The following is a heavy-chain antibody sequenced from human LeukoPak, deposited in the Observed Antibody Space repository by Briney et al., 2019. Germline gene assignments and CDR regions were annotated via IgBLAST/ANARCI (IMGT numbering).Heavy chain of an antibody. CDR3: AKDSSSGWYTSSGYYYYYGMDV. CDR2: IGSGT. V-gene: IGHV3-23*01. D-gene: IGHD6-19*01. J-gene: IGHJ6*02. CDR1: GFPLRSYA. Sequence: GGSLRLSCVASGFPLRSYAMSWVRQAPGKGLEWVSAIGSGTFYADSVKGRVTISRDNSKNTLYLQMNSLRAEDTAVYYCAKDSSSGWYTSSGYYYYYGMDVWGQGTTVTVSS.